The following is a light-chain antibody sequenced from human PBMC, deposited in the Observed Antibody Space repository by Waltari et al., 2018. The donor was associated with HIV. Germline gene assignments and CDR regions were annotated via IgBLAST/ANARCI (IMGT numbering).Light chain of an antibody. CDR3: SSYAGSNNVI. J-gene: IGLJ2*01. Sequence: QSALTQPPSASGSPGQSVTISCAGTSSDIGLYNFVSWYQHHPGKAPKLMISEVSRRPSGVPDRFSGSKSGNAAALTVSGLQAEDEADYYCSSYAGSNNVIFGGGTKLTVL. CDR2: EVS. V-gene: IGLV2-8*01. CDR1: SSDIGLYNF.